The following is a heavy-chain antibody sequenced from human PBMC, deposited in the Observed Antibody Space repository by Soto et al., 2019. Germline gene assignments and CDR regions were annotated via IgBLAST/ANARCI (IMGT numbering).Heavy chain of an antibody. V-gene: IGHV3-7*02. Sequence: GGSLRLSCAASGFTFSSYWMSWVRQAPGKGLEWVANIKQDGSEKYYVDSVKGRFTISRDNAKKSLYLQMNSLRAEDTAVYYCARGYTGYCSGGTCYWFDPWGQGTLVTVSS. D-gene: IGHD2-15*01. CDR3: ARGYTGYCSGGTCYWFDP. CDR1: GFTFSSYW. J-gene: IGHJ5*02. CDR2: IKQDGSEK.